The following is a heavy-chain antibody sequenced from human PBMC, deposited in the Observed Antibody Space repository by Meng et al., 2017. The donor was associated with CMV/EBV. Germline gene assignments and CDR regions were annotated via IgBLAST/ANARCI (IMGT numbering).Heavy chain of an antibody. V-gene: IGHV4-59*01. Sequence: SETLSLTCTVSGGPISSYYWSWIRQPPGKGLEWIGYIYYSGSTNYNPSLKSRVTISVDTSKNQFSLKLSSVTAADTAVYYCARDIAWELRPGLPYYYGMDVWGQGTTVTVSS. D-gene: IGHD1-26*01. J-gene: IGHJ6*02. CDR1: GGPISSYY. CDR3: ARDIAWELRPGLPYYYGMDV. CDR2: IYYSGST.